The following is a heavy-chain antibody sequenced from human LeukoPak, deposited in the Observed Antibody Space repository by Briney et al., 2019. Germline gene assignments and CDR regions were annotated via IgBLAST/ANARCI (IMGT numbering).Heavy chain of an antibody. D-gene: IGHD6-19*01. CDR1: GYTFTRSY. J-gene: IGHJ3*01. CDR2: INPSGGST. CDR3: ARDRLAVAGNNAFDF. V-gene: IGHV1-46*01. Sequence: ASVKVSCKASGYTFTRSYMHWVRQAPGQGLEWMGIINPSGGSTSYAQKFEGRVTMTRDMSTSTVYLELSSLRSEDTAVYYCARDRLAVAGNNAFDFWGQGTMVIVSS.